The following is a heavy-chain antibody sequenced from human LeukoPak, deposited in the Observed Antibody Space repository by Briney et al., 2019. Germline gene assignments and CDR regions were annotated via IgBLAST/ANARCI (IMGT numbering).Heavy chain of an antibody. J-gene: IGHJ4*02. CDR2: IKSNSDGGTA. Sequence: PGGSLRLSCAASGFTFSNAWMSWVRQAPGKGLEWVGRIKSNSDGGTADYAAPVKGRFTISRDDSINTLYLQMNSLKTEDTAVYYCTTESIKVAAVASFDYWGQGTLVTVSS. D-gene: IGHD1-26*01. CDR1: GFTFSNAW. V-gene: IGHV3-15*01. CDR3: TTESIKVAAVASFDY.